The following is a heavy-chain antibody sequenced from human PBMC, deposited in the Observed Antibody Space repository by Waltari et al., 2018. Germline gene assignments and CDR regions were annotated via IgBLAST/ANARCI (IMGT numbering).Heavy chain of an antibody. CDR3: ARPYSSGLTYYFDS. D-gene: IGHD2-21*01. Sequence: QVQLVQSGAEVQKPGASVKVSCKTSGYPFRSYGITWVRRAPGQGLEWMGWINTYNDNTKYAQKLQDRVTLTTDTSATTAYMELRSLTSDDTAVYYCARPYSSGLTYYFDSWGQGTLVTVSS. CDR2: INTYNDNT. CDR1: GYPFRSYG. J-gene: IGHJ4*02. V-gene: IGHV1-18*01.